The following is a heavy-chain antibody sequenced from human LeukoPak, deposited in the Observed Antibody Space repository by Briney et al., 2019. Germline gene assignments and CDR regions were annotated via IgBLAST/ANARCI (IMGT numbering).Heavy chain of an antibody. CDR3: ARAGGSTVSHSDY. CDR1: GFTFSDYY. D-gene: IGHD4-17*01. Sequence: GGSLRLSCAASGFTFSDYYMSWIRQAPGKGLEWVSYISSSSSYTNYADSVKGRFTISRDNAKNSLYLQMNSLRAEDTAVYYCARAGGSTVSHSDYWGQGTLVTVSS. V-gene: IGHV3-11*06. J-gene: IGHJ4*02. CDR2: ISSSSSYT.